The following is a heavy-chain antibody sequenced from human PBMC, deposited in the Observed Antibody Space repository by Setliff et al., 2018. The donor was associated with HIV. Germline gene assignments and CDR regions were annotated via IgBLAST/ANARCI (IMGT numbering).Heavy chain of an antibody. Sequence: SVKVSCKSSGGIFSSYAFSWVRQAPGQGLQWMGGIIPIVGTPNYAQKFQGRVTITADDSTSTAYMGLTSLRSEDTAVYFCARDQSEERWRQLEDNYYYAMDVWGQGTTVTVSS. D-gene: IGHD1-1*01. CDR3: ARDQSEERWRQLEDNYYYAMDV. CDR1: GGIFSSYA. CDR2: IIPIVGTP. J-gene: IGHJ6*02. V-gene: IGHV1-69*13.